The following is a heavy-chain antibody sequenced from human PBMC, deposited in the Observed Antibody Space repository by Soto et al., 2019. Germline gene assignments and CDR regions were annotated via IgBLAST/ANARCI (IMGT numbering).Heavy chain of an antibody. Sequence: SETLSLTCAVYGGSFSGYYWSWIRQPPGKGLEWIGEINHSGRTNYNPSLKSRVTISIDTSKNQFSLKLSSVTAADTAVYYCARALILTGYYIHDAFDIWGQGTMVTVS. CDR3: ARALILTGYYIHDAFDI. CDR2: INHSGRT. CDR1: GGSFSGYY. V-gene: IGHV4-34*01. J-gene: IGHJ3*02. D-gene: IGHD3-9*01.